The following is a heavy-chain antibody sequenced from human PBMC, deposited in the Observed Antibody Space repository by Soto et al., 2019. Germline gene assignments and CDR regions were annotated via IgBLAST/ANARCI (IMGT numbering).Heavy chain of an antibody. V-gene: IGHV5-51*01. CDR3: AASIFYYGMDV. CDR2: IYPGDSDT. J-gene: IGHJ6*02. Sequence: PGESLKISCKASGYTFNSYWIGWVRQMPGKGPEWMGIIYPGDSDTTYSPSFQGQVTISADKSISTAYLQWSSLKASDTAIYYCAASIFYYGMDVWGQGTTVTVS. CDR1: GYTFNSYW.